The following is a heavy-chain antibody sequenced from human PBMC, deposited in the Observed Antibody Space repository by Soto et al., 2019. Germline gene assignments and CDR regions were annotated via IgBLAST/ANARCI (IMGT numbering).Heavy chain of an antibody. V-gene: IGHV3-33*01. D-gene: IGHD2-8*02. Sequence: PGGSLRLSCAAAGFIFSSYGMHWVRQAPGKGLEWVAVIWYDGSIKYYADSVKGRFTISRDNSKNTLYLQMNSLRAEDTAVYYCASSRSHWSPLYYYSGMVVWGQGPTVTVSS. CDR1: GFIFSSYG. CDR2: IWYDGSIK. CDR3: ASSRSHWSPLYYYSGMVV. J-gene: IGHJ6*02.